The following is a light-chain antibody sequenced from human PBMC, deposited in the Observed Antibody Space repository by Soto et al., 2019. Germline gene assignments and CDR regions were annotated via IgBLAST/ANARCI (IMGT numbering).Light chain of an antibody. CDR3: RQYNNWSTST. CDR2: YEX. Sequence: DIVLTQSPGTLSLSPGESATLSCRASQCISSSNIAWYMQNPGQATRFLXXYEXTRGTGIPARFSGSGSGREFILTISSLQSEDFGVYYCRQYNNWSTSTVGQGTRLEIK. CDR1: QCISSSN. V-gene: IGKV3-15*01. J-gene: IGKJ5*01.